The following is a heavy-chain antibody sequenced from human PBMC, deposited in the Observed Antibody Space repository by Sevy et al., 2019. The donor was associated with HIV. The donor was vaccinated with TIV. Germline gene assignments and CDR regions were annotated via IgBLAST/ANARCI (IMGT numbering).Heavy chain of an antibody. V-gene: IGHV3-33*01. CDR2: IWYDGGNK. CDR3: ARGANYFGSGSHPSLDY. J-gene: IGHJ4*02. D-gene: IGHD3-10*01. Sequence: GGSLRLSCAASGFTFSSYGMHWVRQAPGKGLEWVALIWYDGGNKYYADSVKGRFTISRDNSTKMMYLQMNSLRAEDTAVYYWARGANYFGSGSHPSLDYWGQGTLVTVSS. CDR1: GFTFSSYG.